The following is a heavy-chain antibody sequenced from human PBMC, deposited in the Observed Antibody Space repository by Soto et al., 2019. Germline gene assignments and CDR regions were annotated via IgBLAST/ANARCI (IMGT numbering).Heavy chain of an antibody. V-gene: IGHV4-59*01. D-gene: IGHD2-2*01. Sequence: PSETLSLTCTVSGGSISSYYWSWIRQPPGKGLEWIGYIYYSGSTNYNPSLKSRVTMSVDTSKSQFSLKLTSVTAADTAVYYCARGVDAFFYYGLDVWGQGITVTVSS. CDR1: GGSISSYY. CDR3: ARGVDAFFYYGLDV. J-gene: IGHJ6*02. CDR2: IYYSGST.